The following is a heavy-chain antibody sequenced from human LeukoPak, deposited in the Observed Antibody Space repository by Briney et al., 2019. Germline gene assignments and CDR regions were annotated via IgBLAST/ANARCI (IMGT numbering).Heavy chain of an antibody. V-gene: IGHV3-33*01. CDR2: IWYDGSNK. Sequence: GGSLRLSCAASGFTFGSYGMHWVRQAPGKGLEWVAVIWYDGSNKYYADSVKGRFTISRDNSKNTLYLQMNSLRAEDTAVYYCARDHSAAAGTWWYYYYYGMDVWGQGTTVTVSS. CDR3: ARDHSAAAGTWWYYYYYGMDV. D-gene: IGHD6-13*01. CDR1: GFTFGSYG. J-gene: IGHJ6*02.